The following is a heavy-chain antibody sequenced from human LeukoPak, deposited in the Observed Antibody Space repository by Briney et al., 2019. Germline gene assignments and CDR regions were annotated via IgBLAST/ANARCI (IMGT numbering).Heavy chain of an antibody. Sequence: ASVKVSCKASGGTFSSYAISWVRQAPGQGLEWMGRIIPILGIANYAQKFRGRVTITADKSTSTAYMGLSSLRSEDTAVYYCARPDCSGGSCYPYYYYYGMDVWGQGTTVTVSS. CDR2: IIPILGIA. J-gene: IGHJ6*02. V-gene: IGHV1-69*04. D-gene: IGHD2-15*01. CDR3: ARPDCSGGSCYPYYYYYGMDV. CDR1: GGTFSSYA.